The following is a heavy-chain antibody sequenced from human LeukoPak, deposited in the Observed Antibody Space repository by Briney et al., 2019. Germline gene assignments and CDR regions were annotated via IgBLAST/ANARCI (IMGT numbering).Heavy chain of an antibody. CDR3: AKQVTGNYYSMDV. V-gene: IGHV1-69*13. CDR1: GGTFSSYA. J-gene: IGHJ6*02. Sequence: GASVKVSCKASGGTFSSYAISWVRQAPGQGLEWMGGIIPIFGTANYAQKFQGRVTITADESTSTAYMELSSLRSEDTAVYYCAKQVTGNYYSMDVWGQGTTVTVSS. D-gene: IGHD1-20*01. CDR2: IIPIFGTA.